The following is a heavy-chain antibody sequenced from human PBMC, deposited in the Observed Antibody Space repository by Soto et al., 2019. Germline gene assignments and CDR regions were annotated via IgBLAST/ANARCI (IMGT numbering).Heavy chain of an antibody. J-gene: IGHJ4*02. CDR2: VYPSGHT. CDR3: ASESGENWSYEAY. Sequence: KASETLSLTWAVSGDSISSYSWNWIRQTAGRGLEWIGRVYPSGHTQYRSSFETRVTVSVDMSTNQFFLELRSVTAADTAVYYCASESGENWSYEAYWGQGTQVTVSS. D-gene: IGHD1-7*01. V-gene: IGHV4-4*07. CDR1: GDSISSYS.